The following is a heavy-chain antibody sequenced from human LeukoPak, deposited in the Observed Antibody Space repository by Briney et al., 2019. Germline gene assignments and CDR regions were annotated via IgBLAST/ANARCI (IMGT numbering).Heavy chain of an antibody. Sequence: SETLSLTCTVSGGSFSSYYWSWIRQPTGKGLEWIGRINTSGSTNYNPSLKSRVTMSLDTSKNQFSLKLSSVTAADTAVYYCARNLLPAHKGAFDVWGQGTLVTVSS. J-gene: IGHJ3*01. V-gene: IGHV4-4*07. D-gene: IGHD2-2*01. CDR1: GGSFSSYY. CDR2: INTSGST. CDR3: ARNLLPAHKGAFDV.